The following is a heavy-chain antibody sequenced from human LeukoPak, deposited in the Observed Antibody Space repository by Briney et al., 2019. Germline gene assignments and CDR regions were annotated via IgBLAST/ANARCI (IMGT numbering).Heavy chain of an antibody. CDR2: INPKNGGR. V-gene: IGHV1-2*02. CDR1: GYTFTGYY. CDR3: ASWDAPGFDY. J-gene: IGHJ4*02. D-gene: IGHD1-26*01. Sequence: ASVTVSCKASGYTFTGYYMHWVRQAPGQGLEWMGWINPKNGGRSYAQKFQARVTMTTDMSTNTAYMELSSLRFDDTAVYYCASWDAPGFDYWGQGTPVTVSS.